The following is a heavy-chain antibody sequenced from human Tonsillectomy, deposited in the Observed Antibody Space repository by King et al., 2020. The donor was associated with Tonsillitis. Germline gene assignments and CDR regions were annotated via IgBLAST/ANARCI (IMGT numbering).Heavy chain of an antibody. CDR2: ISGSGRNT. V-gene: IGHV3-23*04. D-gene: IGHD5-18*01. Sequence: VQLVESGGGLVQPGGSLRLSCAASGFTFSSYAMSWVRQAPGKGLEWVSAISGSGRNTYYADSVKGRFTIYRDNSNNTLYLQMNSLRAEDTAVYYCAIPRRRQQLWLPTDYWGQGTLVTVSS. J-gene: IGHJ4*02. CDR3: AIPRRRQQLWLPTDY. CDR1: GFTFSSYA.